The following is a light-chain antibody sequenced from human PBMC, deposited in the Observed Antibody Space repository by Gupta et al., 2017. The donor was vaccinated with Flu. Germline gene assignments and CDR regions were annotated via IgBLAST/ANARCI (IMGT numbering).Light chain of an antibody. Sequence: HSVLTQPPSASGTPGQRVTISCSGSSSNIGSNSVNWYQQLPGTAPRLLIYSNNQRPSGVPDRFSASKSGTSASLAISGLQSDDEADYYCAAWDDGLNGLYVFGTGTKVTVL. J-gene: IGLJ1*01. CDR3: AAWDDGLNGLYV. CDR2: SNN. V-gene: IGLV1-44*01. CDR1: SSNIGSNS.